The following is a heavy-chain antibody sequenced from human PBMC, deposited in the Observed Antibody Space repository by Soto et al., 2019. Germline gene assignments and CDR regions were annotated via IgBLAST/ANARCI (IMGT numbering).Heavy chain of an antibody. J-gene: IGHJ6*03. Sequence: ASVKVSCKASGYTFTSYAMHWVRQAPGQRLEWMGWINAGNGNTKYSQKFQGRVTITRDTSASTAYMELSSLRSEDTAVYYCARDTFEVVVPAVGFNYYYYYYMDVWGKGTTVTVSS. V-gene: IGHV1-3*01. CDR1: GYTFTSYA. D-gene: IGHD2-2*01. CDR3: ARDTFEVVVPAVGFNYYYYYYMDV. CDR2: INAGNGNT.